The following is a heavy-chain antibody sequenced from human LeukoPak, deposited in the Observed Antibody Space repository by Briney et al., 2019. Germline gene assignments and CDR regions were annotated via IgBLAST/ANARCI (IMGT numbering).Heavy chain of an antibody. CDR2: ISYDGSNK. CDR3: ARDRSLIIKDYYYYGMDV. CDR1: GFTFSSYA. J-gene: IGHJ6*02. Sequence: GRSLRLSCAASGFTFSSYAMHWVRQAPGKGLEWVAVISYDGSNKYYADSVKGRFTISRDNSKNTLYLQMNSLRAEDTAVYYCARDRSLIIKDYYYYGMDVWGQGTTVTVSS. V-gene: IGHV3-30-3*01. D-gene: IGHD2-8*01.